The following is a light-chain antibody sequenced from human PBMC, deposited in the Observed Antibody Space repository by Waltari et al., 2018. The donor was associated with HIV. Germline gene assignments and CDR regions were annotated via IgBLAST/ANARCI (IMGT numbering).Light chain of an antibody. CDR2: GDT. CDR3: LSYDSSLSGYV. J-gene: IGLJ1*01. CDR1: RSHNGAGYD. V-gene: IGLV1-40*01. Sequence: QSVLAPPPSVSGAPGQRVTISCTGSRSHNGAGYDVQRYHHLPATAPKLLIYGDTNRRSGVPDRFSGSKSGTSASLAITGLQAEDEADYYCLSYDSSLSGYVFGTGTKVTVL.